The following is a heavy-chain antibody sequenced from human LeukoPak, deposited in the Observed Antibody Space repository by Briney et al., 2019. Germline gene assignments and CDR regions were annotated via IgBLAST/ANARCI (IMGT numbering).Heavy chain of an antibody. CDR3: ARGGRISISWHLDY. CDR2: ISADNGNT. D-gene: IGHD3-3*01. J-gene: IGHJ4*02. Sequence: ASVKVSCKTSGYTLTDYGINWVRQAPGQGLEWMGWISADNGNTNYGQKVNNRVTLTTDTSTNTAYMELRSLRSDDTAVYFCARGGRISISWHLDYWGQGTLVSVSS. CDR1: GYTLTDYG. V-gene: IGHV1-18*01.